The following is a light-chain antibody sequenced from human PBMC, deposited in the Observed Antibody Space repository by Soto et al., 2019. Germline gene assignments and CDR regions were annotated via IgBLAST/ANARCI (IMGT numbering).Light chain of an antibody. CDR1: SSDVGGYDY. J-gene: IGLJ1*01. CDR3: SSYTGGNPSYV. CDR2: EVT. Sequence: QSVLTQPPSASGSPGQSVTISCTGTSSDVGGYDYVSWYQQHPGKAPKLMIYEVTIRPSGVSDRFSGSKSGNTASLTVSELQAEDEADYYCSSYTGGNPSYVFGTGTKLTVL. V-gene: IGLV2-8*01.